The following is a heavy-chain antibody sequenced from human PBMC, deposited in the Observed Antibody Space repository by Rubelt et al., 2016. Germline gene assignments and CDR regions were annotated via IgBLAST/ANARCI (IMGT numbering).Heavy chain of an antibody. V-gene: IGHV3-13*01. CDR1: GFTFSSYD. Sequence: VQLVESGGGVVQPGGSLRLSCAASGFTFSSYDMHWVRQATGKGLEWVSAIGTAGDTYYPGSVKGRFTITRETAKKSLDLQRNIVRAEDTAVYYWARRQLWSFLFDYWGQGTLVTVSS. J-gene: IGHJ4*02. D-gene: IGHD5-18*01. CDR2: IGTAGDT. CDR3: ARRQLWSFLFDY.